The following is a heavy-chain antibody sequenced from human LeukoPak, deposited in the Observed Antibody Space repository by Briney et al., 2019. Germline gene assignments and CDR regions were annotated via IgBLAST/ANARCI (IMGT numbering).Heavy chain of an antibody. V-gene: IGHV3-21*01. Sequence: GGSLRLSCTASGFTFSDCDMNWFRQAPGKGLEWVSSISYRTSHIYYADSVKGRFTISRDNAKNSLYLQMDSLRAEDTAVYFCGRAFPPLRTAAGDYWGQGTLVTVSS. CDR1: GFTFSDCD. CDR2: ISYRTSHI. CDR3: GRAFPPLRTAAGDY. J-gene: IGHJ4*02. D-gene: IGHD6-25*01.